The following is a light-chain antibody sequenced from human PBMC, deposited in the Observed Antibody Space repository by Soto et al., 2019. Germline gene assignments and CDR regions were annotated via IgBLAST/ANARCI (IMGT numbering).Light chain of an antibody. V-gene: IGKV3D-15*01. J-gene: IGKJ4*01. Sequence: EIVMTQSPATLSVSPGERATLSYSASQSVSSNLAWYQQKPGQAPRLLIYGASTRATGIPARFSGSGSGREFTLTISSLQSEDFAVYYCQQYNNWPLTFGGGTKVEIK. CDR3: QQYNNWPLT. CDR2: GAS. CDR1: QSVSSN.